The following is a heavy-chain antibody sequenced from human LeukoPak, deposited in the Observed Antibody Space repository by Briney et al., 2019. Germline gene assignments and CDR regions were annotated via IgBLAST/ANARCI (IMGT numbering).Heavy chain of an antibody. J-gene: IGHJ6*04. Sequence: GGSLRLSCAASGFGFSDAWMSWVRQIPGKGLEWVGRIESKTDGGTTDYAAPVKGRFTISRDNAKNSLYLQMNSLRAEDTAVYYCAELGITMIGGVWGKGTTVTISS. CDR1: GFGFSDAW. CDR2: IESKTDGGTT. D-gene: IGHD3-10*02. V-gene: IGHV3-15*04. CDR3: AELGITMIGGV.